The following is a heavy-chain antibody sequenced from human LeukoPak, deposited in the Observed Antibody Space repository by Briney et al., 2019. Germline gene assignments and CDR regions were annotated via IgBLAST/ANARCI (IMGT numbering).Heavy chain of an antibody. Sequence: GGSLRLSCAASGMNFERYAMQWVPERPGKGLEWVGVISADGNADHADAVKGRFTVSRDNRKDSLSLQESSLRDEDTALYYCATWAFYRYLDVWGQGTTVIVSS. CDR2: ISADGNA. CDR1: GMNFERYA. J-gene: IGHJ6*02. V-gene: IGHV3-43D*04. D-gene: IGHD5-18*01. CDR3: ATWAFYRYLDV.